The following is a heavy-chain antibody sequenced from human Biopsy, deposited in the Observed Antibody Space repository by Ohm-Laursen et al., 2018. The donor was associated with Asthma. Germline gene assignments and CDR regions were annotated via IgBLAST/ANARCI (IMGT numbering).Heavy chain of an antibody. CDR3: ARGYSGSDRIVYYYSGLEV. CDR2: LIPVLGTP. CDR1: GDSFSNYA. Sequence: SSVKASCKASGDSFSNYAISWVRQAPGRGLEWMGGLIPVLGTPDHAQMFEGRVTITADESTSTAYMELSSLSSEDTAVYYCARGYSGSDRIVYYYSGLEVWGQGTTVTVSS. J-gene: IGHJ6*02. D-gene: IGHD5-12*01. V-gene: IGHV1-69*01.